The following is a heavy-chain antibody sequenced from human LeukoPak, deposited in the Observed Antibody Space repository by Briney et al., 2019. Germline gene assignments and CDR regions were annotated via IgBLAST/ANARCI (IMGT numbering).Heavy chain of an antibody. V-gene: IGHV3-23*01. CDR3: AKQTWGTTAFDY. Sequence: GGSLRLSCTASGFTFSSYAMSWVRQAPGKGLEWVSAISGSGGSTYYADSVKGRFTISRDNSKSTLYLHMNSLRAEDTAVYYCAKQTWGTTAFDYWGQGTLVTVSS. CDR1: GFTFSSYA. CDR2: ISGSGGST. D-gene: IGHD2/OR15-2a*01. J-gene: IGHJ4*02.